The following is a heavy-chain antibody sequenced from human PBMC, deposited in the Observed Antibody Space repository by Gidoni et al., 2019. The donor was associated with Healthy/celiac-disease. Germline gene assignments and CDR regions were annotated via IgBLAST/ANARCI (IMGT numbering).Heavy chain of an antibody. Sequence: EVQLLESGVGVVQPGGSLRLSCADSGVRFSSYAMSWVRQAPGKGMEWVSAISGSGGSTYYADSVKGRFTISRDNSKTTLYLQMNSLRAEDTAVYYCAKHRGLYSSGWPDYWGQGTLVTVSS. D-gene: IGHD6-19*01. CDR3: AKHRGLYSSGWPDY. V-gene: IGHV3-23*01. CDR2: ISGSGGST. CDR1: GVRFSSYA. J-gene: IGHJ4*02.